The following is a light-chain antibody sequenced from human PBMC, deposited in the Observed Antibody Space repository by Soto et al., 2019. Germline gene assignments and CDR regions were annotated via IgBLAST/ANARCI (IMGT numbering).Light chain of an antibody. CDR1: QSVDSRY. J-gene: IGKJ2*01. CDR2: GAS. Sequence: EIVLTQSPGTLSLSPGEGATLSCRASQSVDSRYLAWYQQKPGQAPRLLIYGASSRATGIPERFSGGASGTDFTLTISRLEPEDFAVYYCQQYGTSPPLYTFCQGTKLEIK. CDR3: QQYGTSPPLYT. V-gene: IGKV3-20*01.